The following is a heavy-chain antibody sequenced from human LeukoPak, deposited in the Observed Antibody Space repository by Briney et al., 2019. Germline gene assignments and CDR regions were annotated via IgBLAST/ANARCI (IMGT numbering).Heavy chain of an antibody. Sequence: TSQTLSLTCTVSGGSISSGGYYWSWIRQHPGKGLEWIVYIYYSGSTYYNPSLKSRVTISVDTSKNQFSLKLSSVTAADTAVYYFARAELFRKKYYFDFWGQGTLVTVSS. CDR2: IYYSGST. D-gene: IGHD1-14*01. J-gene: IGHJ4*02. CDR3: ARAELFRKKYYFDF. CDR1: GGSISSGGYY. V-gene: IGHV4-31*03.